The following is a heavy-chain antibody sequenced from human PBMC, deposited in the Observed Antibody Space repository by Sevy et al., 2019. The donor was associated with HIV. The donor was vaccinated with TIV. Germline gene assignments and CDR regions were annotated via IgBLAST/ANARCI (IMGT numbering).Heavy chain of an antibody. CDR1: GYTFTSYG. CDR2: ISAYNGNT. J-gene: IGHJ5*02. V-gene: IGHV1-18*04. D-gene: IGHD2-2*02. CDR3: ARASLGYCSSTSCYTAERGDWFDP. Sequence: ASVKVSCKASGYTFTSYGISWVRQAPGQGLEWMGWISAYNGNTNYAQKLQGRVTMTTDTSTSTAYMELRSLRSDDTAVYYCARASLGYCSSTSCYTAERGDWFDPWGQGTLVTVSS.